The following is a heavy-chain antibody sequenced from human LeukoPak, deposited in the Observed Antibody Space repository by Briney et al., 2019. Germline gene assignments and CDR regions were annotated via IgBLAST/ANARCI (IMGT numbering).Heavy chain of an antibody. CDR1: GFSLIGYW. CDR2: LHADGNEK. CDR3: ARGGYSFDY. D-gene: IGHD5-12*01. Sequence: GGSLSLSGAAYGFSLIGYWMGWVRQPPGKGLEWLARLHADGNEKYFVHSVKGRFTVSRDNAKNSLYLQMNSLRVEDTAVYYCARGGYSFDYLGQGTLVTVSS. V-gene: IGHV3-7*01. J-gene: IGHJ4*02.